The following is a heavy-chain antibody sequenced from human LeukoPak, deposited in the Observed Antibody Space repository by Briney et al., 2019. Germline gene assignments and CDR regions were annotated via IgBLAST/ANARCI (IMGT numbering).Heavy chain of an antibody. V-gene: IGHV1-69*01. CDR1: GGTFSSYA. Sequence: SVKVSCKASGGTFSSYAISWVRQAPGQGLEWMGGIIPIFGTANYAQKFHGRVTITADESTSTAYMELSSLRSEDTAVYYCAGGSRKVVPAAIRTAPYYYYYYMDVWGKGTTVTVSS. CDR2: IIPIFGTA. D-gene: IGHD2-2*02. CDR3: AGGSRKVVPAAIRTAPYYYYYYMDV. J-gene: IGHJ6*03.